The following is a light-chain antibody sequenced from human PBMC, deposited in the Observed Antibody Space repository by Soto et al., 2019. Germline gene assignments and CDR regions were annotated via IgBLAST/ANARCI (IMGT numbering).Light chain of an antibody. CDR1: SSDVGGYNY. J-gene: IGLJ2*01. CDR3: YSYTSSSTVL. CDR2: DVS. V-gene: IGLV2-14*01. Sequence: QSALTQHACVSGSPGQSFTISCTGISSDVGGYNYVSWYQQHPDKAPKLMIYDVSNRRSGVSNRFSGSKSGNTASLTISGLQAEDEADYYCYSYTSSSTVLFGGGTKLTVL.